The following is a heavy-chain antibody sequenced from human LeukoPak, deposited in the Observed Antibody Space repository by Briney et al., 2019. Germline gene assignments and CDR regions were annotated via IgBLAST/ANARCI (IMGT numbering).Heavy chain of an antibody. V-gene: IGHV4-4*07. J-gene: IGHJ4*02. Sequence: SETLSLTCTVSGGFTSIYYWVWIRQPAGKGLEWIGRIYTSGIIYYKPSLKSRVTMSVDTSKNQFSLKLSSVTAADTAVYYWARGSSSWHYLDSWGQGTLVTVSS. CDR2: IYTSGII. CDR1: GGFTSIYY. CDR3: ARGSSSWHYLDS. D-gene: IGHD6-13*01.